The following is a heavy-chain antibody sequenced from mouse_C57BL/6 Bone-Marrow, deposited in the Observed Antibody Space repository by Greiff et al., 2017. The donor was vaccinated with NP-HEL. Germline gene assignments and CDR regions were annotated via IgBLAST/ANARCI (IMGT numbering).Heavy chain of an antibody. CDR1: GFTFSNYW. V-gene: IGHV6-3*01. D-gene: IGHD1-1*01. J-gene: IGHJ1*03. CDR3: TVPAATLVATYWYFDV. Sequence: LQQSGGGLVQPGGSMKLSCVASGFTFSNYWMNWVRQSPEKGLEWVAQIRLKSDNYATHYAESVKGRFTISRDDSKSSVYLQMNNLRAEDTVIYYCTVPAATLVATYWYFDVWGTGTTVTVSS. CDR2: IRLKSDNYAT.